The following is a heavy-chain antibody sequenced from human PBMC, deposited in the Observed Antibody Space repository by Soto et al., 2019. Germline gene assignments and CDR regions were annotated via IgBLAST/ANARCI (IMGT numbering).Heavy chain of an antibody. CDR2: IVVGSGNT. V-gene: IGHV1-58*01. J-gene: IGHJ6*02. Sequence: QMQLVQSGPEVKKPRTSVKVSCKASGFTFTSSAVQWVRQARGQRLEWIGWIVVGSGNTNYAQKFQERVTITRDMSTSTAYMELSSLRSEDTAVYYCAAGSSASYYYYGMDVWGQGTTVTVSS. CDR1: GFTFTSSA. D-gene: IGHD6-6*01. CDR3: AAGSSASYYYYGMDV.